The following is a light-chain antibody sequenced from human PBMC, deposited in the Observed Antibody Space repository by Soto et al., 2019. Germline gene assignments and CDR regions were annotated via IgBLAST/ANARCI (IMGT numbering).Light chain of an antibody. J-gene: IGKJ1*01. V-gene: IGKV1-5*03. Sequence: DIQMTQSPSTLPASVGDRVTITCRASQSISSWLAWYQQKPGKAPKLLIYKASSLESGVPSRFSGSGSGTEFTLTISSLQPDDFATYYCQQYNSYSPRTFGQGTKVDIK. CDR3: QQYNSYSPRT. CDR2: KAS. CDR1: QSISSW.